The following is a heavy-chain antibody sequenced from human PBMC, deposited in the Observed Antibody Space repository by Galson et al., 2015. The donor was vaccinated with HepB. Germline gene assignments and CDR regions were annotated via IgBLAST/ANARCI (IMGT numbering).Heavy chain of an antibody. CDR1: GFSVRNND. J-gene: IGHJ3*01. V-gene: IGHV3-53*01. CDR2: IYGGGAT. CDR3: ASLRIAARPSAFGL. Sequence: SLRLSCAASGFSVRNNDMSWVRQAPGKGLEWVSVIYGGGATYYADSVKGRFAISRDNSRNMVYVQMNSLRAEDTALYYRASLRIAARPSAFGLWGQGTMVTVSS. D-gene: IGHD6-6*01.